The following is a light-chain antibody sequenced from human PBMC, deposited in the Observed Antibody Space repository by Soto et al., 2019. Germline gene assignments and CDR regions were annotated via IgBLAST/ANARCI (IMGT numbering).Light chain of an antibody. CDR3: QQYDNPPLT. Sequence: DIQMTQSPSCLSASLGDRVTITFQASQDISNYLNWYQQKPGKAPKLLIYDASNLETGVPSRFSGSGSGTDFTFTISSLQPEDIATYYCQQYDNPPLTFGGGTKVDIK. J-gene: IGKJ4*01. V-gene: IGKV1-33*01. CDR1: QDISNY. CDR2: DAS.